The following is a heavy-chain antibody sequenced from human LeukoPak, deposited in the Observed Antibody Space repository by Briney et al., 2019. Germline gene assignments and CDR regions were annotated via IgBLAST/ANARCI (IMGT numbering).Heavy chain of an antibody. Sequence: ASVTVSCTASGYTFTGYYMHWVRQAPGQGLEWMGRINPNSGGTNYAQKFQGRVTMTRDTSISTAYMELSRLRSDDTAVYYCARVDYYDSSGYYNFDYWGQGTLVTVSS. CDR1: GYTFTGYY. CDR3: ARVDYYDSSGYYNFDY. J-gene: IGHJ4*02. V-gene: IGHV1-2*06. CDR2: INPNSGGT. D-gene: IGHD3-22*01.